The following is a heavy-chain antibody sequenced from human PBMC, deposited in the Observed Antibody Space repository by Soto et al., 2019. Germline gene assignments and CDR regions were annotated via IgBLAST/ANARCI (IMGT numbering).Heavy chain of an antibody. CDR1: GGSISSYY. V-gene: IGHV4-59*01. J-gene: IGHJ5*02. Sequence: QVQLQESGPGLVKPSETLSLTCTVSGGSISSYYWSWIRQPPGKGLEWIGYIYYSGSTNYNPSLKRRVTISVDTSKNQFSLKLSSVTAADTAVYYCARVGYCSSTSCYPWFDPWGQGTLVTVSS. CDR2: IYYSGST. CDR3: ARVGYCSSTSCYPWFDP. D-gene: IGHD2-2*01.